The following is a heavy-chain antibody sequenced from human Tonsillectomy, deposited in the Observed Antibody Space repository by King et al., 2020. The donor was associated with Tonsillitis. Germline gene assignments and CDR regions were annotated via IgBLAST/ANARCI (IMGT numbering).Heavy chain of an antibody. CDR2: ISSSGSTI. CDR1: GFTFSDYY. D-gene: IGHD5-12*01. Sequence: QLVQSGGGLDKPGGSLRLSCAASGFTFSDYYMSWIRQAPGKGLEWGSYISSSGSTIHSADSVKGRFTISRDNAQDSLYLQRNSLRAEDTAVYYCARDRYDSGWFDPRGQGTLVTVSS. J-gene: IGHJ5*02. V-gene: IGHV3-11*01. CDR3: ARDRYDSGWFDP.